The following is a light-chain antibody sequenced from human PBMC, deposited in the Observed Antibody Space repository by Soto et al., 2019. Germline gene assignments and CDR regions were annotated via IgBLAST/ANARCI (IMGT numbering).Light chain of an antibody. CDR1: QTVSSY. V-gene: IGKV3-11*01. J-gene: IGKJ1*01. CDR3: HQRSNWPKT. CDR2: DAS. Sequence: EIVLTQSPATLSLSPGETATLSCRASQTVSSYLAWFQQKPGQPPRLLIYDASIKAPGIPARFSGSGSGTDFTLTINRLEPEDSAVYYGHQRSNWPKTFGQGTKVEIK.